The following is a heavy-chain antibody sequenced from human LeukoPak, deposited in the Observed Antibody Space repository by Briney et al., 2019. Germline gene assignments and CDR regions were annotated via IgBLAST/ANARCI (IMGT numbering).Heavy chain of an antibody. CDR2: IYWDDDK. V-gene: IGHV2-5*02. Sequence: EAGPTLGKPTQTPTLTFTISGFSHSNKGGGVGWNPQPPGKGPGWLALIYWDDDKPYSPSLKSRLTITKDTSKNQVVLTMTNMDPVDTGTYYCAHRPLGQAEFDPWGQGTLVTVSS. CDR1: GFSHSNKGGG. CDR3: AHRPLGQAEFDP. J-gene: IGHJ5*02. D-gene: IGHD3-16*01.